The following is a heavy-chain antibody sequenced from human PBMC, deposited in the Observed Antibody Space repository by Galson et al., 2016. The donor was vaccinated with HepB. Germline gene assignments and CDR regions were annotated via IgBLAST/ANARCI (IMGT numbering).Heavy chain of an antibody. CDR2: ITGSDGST. J-gene: IGHJ4*02. Sequence: SLRLSCAASGFTFTNYAMSWVRQAPGKGLEWVSGITGSDGSTRYADSVKGRFIISRDNSKNTLYLPIDSLRAEDTAVYYCAKGSNGWTKFIDFWGQGTLVTVSS. CDR1: GFTFTNYA. V-gene: IGHV3-23*01. CDR3: AKGSNGWTKFIDF. D-gene: IGHD6-19*01.